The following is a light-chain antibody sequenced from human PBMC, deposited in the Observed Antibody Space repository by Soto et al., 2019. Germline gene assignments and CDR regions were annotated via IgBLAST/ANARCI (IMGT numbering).Light chain of an antibody. CDR1: SSDVGGYNY. V-gene: IGLV2-11*01. CDR3: CAYAGHAYAGNYRC. Sequence: QSVLTQPRSVSGSPGQSVTISCTGTSSDVGGYNYVSWYQQHPGKAPKLMIYDVSKRPSGVPDRFSGSKSGNTASLTISGLQADNEADYSCCAYAGHAYAGNYRCFGGGTQLTVL. CDR2: DVS. J-gene: IGLJ2*01.